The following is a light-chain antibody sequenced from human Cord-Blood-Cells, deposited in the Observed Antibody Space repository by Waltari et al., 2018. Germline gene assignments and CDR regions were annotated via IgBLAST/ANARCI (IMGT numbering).Light chain of an antibody. J-gene: IGLJ2*01. CDR1: SSDVGSYNL. Sequence: QSALTQPASVSGSPGESITISCTGTSSDVGSYNLVSWDQQHPGKAPKLMIYEGSKRPPGVSNRFSGSKSGNTASLTISGLQAEDEADYYCFSYAGSSTLVFGGGTKLTVL. CDR3: FSYAGSSTLV. CDR2: EGS. V-gene: IGLV2-23*01.